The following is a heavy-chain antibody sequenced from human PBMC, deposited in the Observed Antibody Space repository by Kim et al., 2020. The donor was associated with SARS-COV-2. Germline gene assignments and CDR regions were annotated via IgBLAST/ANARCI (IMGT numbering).Heavy chain of an antibody. CDR3: ARDCTNGVCTPNS. V-gene: IGHV3-66*01. Sequence: GGSLRLSCAASGFTVSSNYMSWVRQAPGKGLEWVSVIYSGGSTYYADSVKGRFTISRDNSKNTLYLQMNSLRAEDTAVYYCARDCTNGVCTPNSWGQGTLVTVSS. CDR2: IYSGGST. J-gene: IGHJ5*02. D-gene: IGHD2-8*01. CDR1: GFTVSSNY.